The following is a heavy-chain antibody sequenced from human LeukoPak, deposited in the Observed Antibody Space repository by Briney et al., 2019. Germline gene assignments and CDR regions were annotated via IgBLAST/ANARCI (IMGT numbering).Heavy chain of an antibody. Sequence: GGSLRLSCAASGFTFSSCGMHWVRQAPGKGLEWLAFIRFDGTTKYFADSVRGRFTISRDNSKNTLYLQMNSLRAEDTAVYYCARSHYYGSGTYYRDFDYWGQGTLVTVSS. D-gene: IGHD3-10*01. J-gene: IGHJ4*02. CDR2: IRFDGTTK. V-gene: IGHV3-30*02. CDR1: GFTFSSCG. CDR3: ARSHYYGSGTYYRDFDY.